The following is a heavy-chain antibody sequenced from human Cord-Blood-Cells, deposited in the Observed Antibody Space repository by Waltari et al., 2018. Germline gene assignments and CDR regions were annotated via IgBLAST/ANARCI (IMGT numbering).Heavy chain of an antibody. V-gene: IGHV3-7*01. CDR3: ARSRDYYFDY. CDR1: GYTFSSSR. J-gene: IGHJ4*02. CDR2: IKQDGSEK. Sequence: EVQLVVSGGGLVQPGGSLRLSCAGAGYTFSSSRLSWVRQAPGKGLEWVANIKQDGSEKYYVDSVKGRFTISRDNAKNSLYLQMNSLRTEDTAVYYCARSRDYYFDYWGQGTLVTVSS.